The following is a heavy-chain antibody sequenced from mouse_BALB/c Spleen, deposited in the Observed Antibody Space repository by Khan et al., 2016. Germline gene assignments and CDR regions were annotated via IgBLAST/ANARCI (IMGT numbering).Heavy chain of an antibody. CDR2: ISDGGSYT. Sequence: EVELVESGGGLVKPGGSLKLSCAASGCTFSDYYMYWVRQTPEKRLEWVATISDGGSYTYYPDSVKGRVTISRDNAKNNLYLQMSSLKSEDTAMYYCAREGLRRGFAYWGQGTLVTVSA. CDR1: GCTFSDYY. D-gene: IGHD2-4*01. V-gene: IGHV5-4*02. J-gene: IGHJ3*01. CDR3: AREGLRRGFAY.